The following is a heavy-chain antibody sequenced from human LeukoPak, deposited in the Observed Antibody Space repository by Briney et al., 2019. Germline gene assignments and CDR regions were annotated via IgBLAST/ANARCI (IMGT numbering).Heavy chain of an antibody. J-gene: IGHJ4*02. CDR3: TRAVAAAKLFDY. D-gene: IGHD6-13*01. V-gene: IGHV3-49*04. Sequence: GRSLRLSCTASGFTFGDYAMSWVRQAPGKGLEWVGFIRSKAYGGTTEYAASVKGRFTISTDDSKSIAYLQMNSLKTEDTAVYYRTRAVAAAKLFDYWGQGTLVTVSS. CDR2: IRSKAYGGTT. CDR1: GFTFGDYA.